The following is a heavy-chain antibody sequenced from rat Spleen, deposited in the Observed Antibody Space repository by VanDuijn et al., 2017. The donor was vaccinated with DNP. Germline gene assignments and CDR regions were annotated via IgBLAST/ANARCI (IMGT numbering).Heavy chain of an antibody. D-gene: IGHD1-9*01. V-gene: IGHV5-31*01. J-gene: IGHJ2*01. Sequence: EVQLVESGGGLVQPGRSLKLSCVASGFTFNNYWMTWIRQAPGKGLEWVATINYDGSNTYYRDSVKGRFSLSRDNAKSTLSLQMDSLRSEDTATYYCARHLTMGITPFDYWGQGVMVTVSS. CDR1: GFTFNNYW. CDR3: ARHLTMGITPFDY. CDR2: INYDGSNT.